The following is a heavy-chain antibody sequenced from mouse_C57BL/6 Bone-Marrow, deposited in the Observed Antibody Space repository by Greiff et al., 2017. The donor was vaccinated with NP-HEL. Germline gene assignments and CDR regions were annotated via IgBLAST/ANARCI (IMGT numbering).Heavy chain of an antibody. J-gene: IGHJ2*01. D-gene: IGHD1-1*01. CDR3: ARLRVYYGSSSDY. V-gene: IGHV5-6*02. CDR1: GFTFSSYG. CDR2: ISSGGSYT. Sequence: DVKLVESGGDLVKPGGSLKLSCAASGFTFSSYGMSWVRQTPDKRLEWVATISSGGSYTYYLDSVKGRFTISRDNAKNTLYLQMSSLKSEDTAMYYCARLRVYYGSSSDYWGQGTTLTVAS.